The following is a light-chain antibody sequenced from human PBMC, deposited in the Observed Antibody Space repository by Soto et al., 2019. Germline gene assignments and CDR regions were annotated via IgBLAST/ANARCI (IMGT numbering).Light chain of an antibody. J-gene: IGKJ1*01. CDR2: KTS. V-gene: IGKV1-5*03. CDR1: QSISNW. CDR3: QQYNSYSPT. Sequence: DIQMTQSPSTLSASVGDRVTITCRASQSISNWLAWYQQKPGKAPKLLIYKTSNLDSGVPSRFSGSGSGTEFSLTISSLQPDDFATYYCQQYNSYSPTFGQGTKVEVK.